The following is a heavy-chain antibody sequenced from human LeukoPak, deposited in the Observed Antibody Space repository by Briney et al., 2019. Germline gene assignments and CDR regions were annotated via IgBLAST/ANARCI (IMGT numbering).Heavy chain of an antibody. D-gene: IGHD3-10*01. V-gene: IGHV3-53*01. CDR2: IYGGGNI. CDR3: ARDVRSIHNYYYYGMDV. J-gene: IGHJ6*02. Sequence: GGSLRLSCAASGFTFSSNYMNWVRQAPGKGLEWVSVIYGGGNIYYADSVKGRLTISRDNSKNTLYLQMNSLRAEDTAVYYCARDVRSIHNYYYYGMDVWGQGTTVTVSS. CDR1: GFTFSSNY.